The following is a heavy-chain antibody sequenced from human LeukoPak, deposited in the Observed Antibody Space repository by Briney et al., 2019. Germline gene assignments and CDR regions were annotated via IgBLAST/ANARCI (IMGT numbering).Heavy chain of an antibody. Sequence: PGGSLRLSCVASGFTFSTYSMNWVRQAPGKGLEWVSYISSSTSTIYYPASVKGRFTIPRDNAKNSLYLQMNSLRAEDTAVYYCARVLPDDYINRFDCWGQGTLVTVSS. CDR3: ARVLPDDYINRFDC. D-gene: IGHD5-24*01. CDR2: ISSSTSTI. V-gene: IGHV3-48*01. CDR1: GFTFSTYS. J-gene: IGHJ5*01.